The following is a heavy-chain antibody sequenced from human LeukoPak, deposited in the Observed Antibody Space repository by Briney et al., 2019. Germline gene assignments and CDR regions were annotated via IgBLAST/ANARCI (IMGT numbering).Heavy chain of an antibody. V-gene: IGHV3-11*04. J-gene: IGHJ4*02. D-gene: IGHD3-16*02. CDR1: GFTFSDYY. CDR2: ISSSGSTI. CDR3: AKDGWLGYDYVWGSYRYIDY. Sequence: PGGSLRLSCAASGFTFSDYYMSWIRQAPGKGLEWVSYISSSGSTIYYADSVKGRFTISGDNSKNTPYLQMNSLRAEDTAVYYCAKDGWLGYDYVWGSYRYIDYWGQGTLVTVSS.